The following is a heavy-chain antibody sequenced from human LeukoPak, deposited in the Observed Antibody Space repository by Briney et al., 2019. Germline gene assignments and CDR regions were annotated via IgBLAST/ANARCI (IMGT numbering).Heavy chain of an antibody. CDR2: IKSKTDGGTT. D-gene: IGHD3-22*01. Sequence: GGSLRLSCAASGFTFSSAWMSWVRQAPGKGLEWVGRIKSKTDGGTTDYAAPVKGRFTISRDDSKNTLYLQMNSLKTEDTAVYYCTTTYYYDSSGYYYGDYWGQGTLVTVSS. J-gene: IGHJ4*02. V-gene: IGHV3-15*01. CDR3: TTTYYYDSSGYYYGDY. CDR1: GFTFSSAW.